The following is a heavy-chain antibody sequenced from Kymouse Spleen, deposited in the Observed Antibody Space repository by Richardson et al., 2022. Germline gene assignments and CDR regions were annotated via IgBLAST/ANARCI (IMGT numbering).Heavy chain of an antibody. CDR2: IKSKTDGGTT. Sequence: EVQLVESGGGLVKPGGSLRLSCAASGFTFSNAWMSWVRQAPGKGLEWVGRIKSKTDGGTTDYAAPVKGRFTISRDDSKNTLYLQMNSLKTEDTAVYYCTTDITGSYYYYYGMDVWGQGTTVTVSS. CDR1: GFTFSNAW. V-gene: IGHV3-15*01. J-gene: IGHJ6*02. CDR3: TTDITGSYYYYYGMDV. D-gene: IGHD1-20*01,IGHD1-7*01.